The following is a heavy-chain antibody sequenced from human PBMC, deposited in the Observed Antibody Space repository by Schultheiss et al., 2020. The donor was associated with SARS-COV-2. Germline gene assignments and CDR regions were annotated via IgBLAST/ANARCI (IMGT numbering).Heavy chain of an antibody. V-gene: IGHV3-30*18. CDR3: AKDSIDYGDAREYGMDV. CDR1: GFTFSSYG. J-gene: IGHJ6*02. CDR2: ISYDGSNK. D-gene: IGHD4-17*01. Sequence: GSLRLSCAASGFTFSSYGMHWVRQAPGKGLEWVAVISYDGSNKYYADSVKGRFTISRDNSKNTLYLQMNSLRAEDTAVYYCAKDSIDYGDAREYGMDVWGQGTTVTVSS.